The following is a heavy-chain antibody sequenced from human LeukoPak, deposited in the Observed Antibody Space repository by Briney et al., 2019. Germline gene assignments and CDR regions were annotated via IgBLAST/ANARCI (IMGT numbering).Heavy chain of an antibody. J-gene: IGHJ5*02. Sequence: GGSLRLSCAASGFTLICCGMHWVRQAPGKGLEWVAFIRYDGSNKYYADSVKGRFTISRDNSKNTLYLQMNSLRDEDTAVYYCTKDRSRQQMWGSVKKWFDPWGQGTLVTVSS. CDR3: TKDRSRQQMWGSVKKWFDP. D-gene: IGHD6-13*01. V-gene: IGHV3-30*02. CDR1: GFTLICCG. CDR2: IRYDGSNK.